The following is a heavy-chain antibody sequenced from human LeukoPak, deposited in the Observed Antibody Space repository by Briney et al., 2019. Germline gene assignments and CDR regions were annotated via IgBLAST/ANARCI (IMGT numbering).Heavy chain of an antibody. D-gene: IGHD1-26*01. CDR2: ISYDGSNK. J-gene: IGHJ6*02. V-gene: IGHV3-30-3*01. Sequence: GRSLRLSCAASGFTFSSYAMHWVRQAPGKGLEWVAVISYDGSNKYYADSVKGRFTISRDNSKNTLYLQMNSLRAEDTAVHYCARDLVAASASYYYGMDVWGQGTTVTVSS. CDR3: ARDLVAASASYYYGMDV. CDR1: GFTFSSYA.